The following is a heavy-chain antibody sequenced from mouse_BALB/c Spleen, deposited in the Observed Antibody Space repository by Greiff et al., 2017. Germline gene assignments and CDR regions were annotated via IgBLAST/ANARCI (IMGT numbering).Heavy chain of an antibody. D-gene: IGHD2-1*01. CDR2: IWAGGST. Sequence: QVQLKESGPGLVAPSQSLSITCTVSGFSLTSYGVHWVRQPPGKGLEWLGVIWAGGSTNYNSALMSRLSISKDNSKSQVFLKMNSLQTDDTAMYYCAREREEYYGNVFAYWGQGTLVTVSA. V-gene: IGHV2-9*02. CDR3: AREREEYYGNVFAY. J-gene: IGHJ3*01. CDR1: GFSLTSYG.